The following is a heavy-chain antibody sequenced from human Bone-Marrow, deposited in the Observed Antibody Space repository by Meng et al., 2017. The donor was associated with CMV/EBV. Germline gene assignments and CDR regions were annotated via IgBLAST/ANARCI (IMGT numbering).Heavy chain of an antibody. Sequence: GGSLRLSCAASGFTFSSYGMHWVRQAPGKGLEWVAFIRYDGSNKYYADSVKGRFTISRDNSKNPLYRQMNSLRAEDTAVYYCAKEEVLEQLVPFPYYYYYGMDVWGQGTTVTVSS. V-gene: IGHV3-30*02. CDR2: IRYDGSNK. J-gene: IGHJ6*02. D-gene: IGHD6-13*01. CDR3: AKEEVLEQLVPFPYYYYYGMDV. CDR1: GFTFSSYG.